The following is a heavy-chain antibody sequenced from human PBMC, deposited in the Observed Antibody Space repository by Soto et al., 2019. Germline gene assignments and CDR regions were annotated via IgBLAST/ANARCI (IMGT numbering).Heavy chain of an antibody. Sequence: QVQLVESGGGVVQPGRSLRLSCAASGFTFSRYGMHWVRQAPGKGLEWGAVISYDGSNKDYADSVKGRFTISRDNSKNTLYLQMNILRAEDTALYYCAKDRRIAPRSGMDVWGQGTTVTVSS. CDR1: GFTFSRYG. J-gene: IGHJ6*02. CDR2: ISYDGSNK. D-gene: IGHD6-6*01. CDR3: AKDRRIAPRSGMDV. V-gene: IGHV3-30*18.